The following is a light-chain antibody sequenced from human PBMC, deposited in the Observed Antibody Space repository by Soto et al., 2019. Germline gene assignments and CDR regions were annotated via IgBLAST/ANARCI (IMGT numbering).Light chain of an antibody. CDR2: EDN. CDR3: QSYDSSKQGAV. CDR1: SGSIASNY. V-gene: IGLV6-57*03. J-gene: IGLJ7*01. Sequence: NFMLTQPHSVSESPGKTVTISCTRSSGSIASNYVQWYQQRPGSAPTTVIYEDNQRPSGGPDRFSGSIDSSSNSASLTISGLKTEDEADYYCQSYDSSKQGAVFGGGTQLTVL.